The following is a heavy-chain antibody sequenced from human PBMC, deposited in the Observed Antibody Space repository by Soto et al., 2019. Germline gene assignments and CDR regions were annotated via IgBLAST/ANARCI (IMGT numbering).Heavy chain of an antibody. CDR2: INSDGSST. J-gene: IGHJ4*02. V-gene: IGHV3-74*01. Sequence: EVQLVESGGGLVQPGGSLRLSCAASGFSFSSYWMHWVRQAPGKGLVWVSHINSDGSSTTYADSVKGRFTISRDNAKNTLYLQMNRLRAEDTAVYYCARLYSYGKPFDYWGQGTLVTVSS. CDR1: GFSFSSYW. CDR3: ARLYSYGKPFDY. D-gene: IGHD3-16*01.